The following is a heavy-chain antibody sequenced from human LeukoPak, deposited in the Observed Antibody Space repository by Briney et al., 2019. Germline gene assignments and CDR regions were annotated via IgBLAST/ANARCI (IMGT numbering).Heavy chain of an antibody. Sequence: GALRLSCAASGFTFNTFNMNWVRQAPGQGVGWGSFITSGGDYIYYADSVKGRFTTSRDKAKHSMSLQLNSLRVEDTAVYYCARGHYDVLAASYTWTPDYWGQGTLVTVSS. CDR3: ARGHYDVLAASYTWTPDY. V-gene: IGHV3-21*01. D-gene: IGHD3-9*01. J-gene: IGHJ4*02. CDR2: ITSGGDYI. CDR1: GFTFNTFN.